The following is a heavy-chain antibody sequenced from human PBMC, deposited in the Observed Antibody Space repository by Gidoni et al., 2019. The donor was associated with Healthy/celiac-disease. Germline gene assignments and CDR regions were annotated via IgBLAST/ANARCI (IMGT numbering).Heavy chain of an antibody. D-gene: IGHD2-15*01. J-gene: IGHJ3*02. CDR2: IYHSGST. CDR1: GGPSSSSNW. Sequence: QVQLQESGPGLVKPSGTLSLTCAGSGGPSSSSNWWSWVRQPPGKGLEWIGEIYHSGSTNYNPSLKSRVTISVDKSKNQFSLKLSSVTAADTAVYYCARDRPVATPPGDAFDIWGQGTMVTVSS. V-gene: IGHV4-4*02. CDR3: ARDRPVATPPGDAFDI.